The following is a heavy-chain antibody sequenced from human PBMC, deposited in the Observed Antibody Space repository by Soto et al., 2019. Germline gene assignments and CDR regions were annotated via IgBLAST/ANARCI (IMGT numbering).Heavy chain of an antibody. V-gene: IGHV1-2*02. CDR2: INPNSGGT. CDR1: GYSFAGHY. Sequence: ASVKVSCKTSGYSFAGHYLHWVRQAPGQGLDWMGWINPNSGGTIYSQKFQGRVTMTRDTSISTAYMVLTSLGSDDTAVYYCARDSHYDILTGYSRNAFDMWGRGTVVTVSS. CDR3: ARDSHYDILTGYSRNAFDM. D-gene: IGHD3-9*01. J-gene: IGHJ3*02.